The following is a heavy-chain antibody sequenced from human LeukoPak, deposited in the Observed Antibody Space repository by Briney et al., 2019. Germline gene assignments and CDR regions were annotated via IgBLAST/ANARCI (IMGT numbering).Heavy chain of an antibody. V-gene: IGHV4-30-4*01. D-gene: IGHD3-16*02. CDR3: ARVSGGGVIVDY. CDR1: GGSTSSGDYY. J-gene: IGHJ4*02. Sequence: SQTLSLTCTVSGGSTSSGDYYWSWIRQPPGKGLEWIGYIYYSGSTYYNPSLKSRVTISVDTSKNQFSLKLSSVTAADTAVYYCARVSGGGVIVDYWGQGTLVTVSS. CDR2: IYYSGST.